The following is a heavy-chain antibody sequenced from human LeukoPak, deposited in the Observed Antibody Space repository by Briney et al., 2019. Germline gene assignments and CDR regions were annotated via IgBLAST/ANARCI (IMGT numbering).Heavy chain of an antibody. CDR2: IWYDGSNK. V-gene: IGHV3-33*06. CDR3: AKDGLSSLYYFDY. D-gene: IGHD2-15*01. CDR1: GFTFSSYG. J-gene: IGHJ4*02. Sequence: GGSLRLSCAASGFTFSSYGMHWVRQAPGKGLEWVAVIWYDGSNKYYADSVKGRFTISRDNSKNTLYLQMNSLRAEDTAVYYCAKDGLSSLYYFDYWGQGTLVTVSS.